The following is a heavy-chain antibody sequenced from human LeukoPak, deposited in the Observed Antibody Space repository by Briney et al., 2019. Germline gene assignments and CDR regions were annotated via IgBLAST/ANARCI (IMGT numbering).Heavy chain of an antibody. Sequence: SETLSLPCAVYGGSFSCYYWSWIRQPPGKGLEWIGEINHSGSTNYNSSLKSRVTISVDTSKNQFSLKLSSVTAADTAVYYCARPSGVWGSYRYDYYYGMDVWGQGTTVTVSS. CDR2: INHSGST. J-gene: IGHJ6*02. CDR3: ARPSGVWGSYRYDYYYGMDV. D-gene: IGHD3-16*02. CDR1: GGSFSCYY. V-gene: IGHV4-34*01.